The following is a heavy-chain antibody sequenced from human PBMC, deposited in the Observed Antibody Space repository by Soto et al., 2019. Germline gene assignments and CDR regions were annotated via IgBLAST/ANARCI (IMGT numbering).Heavy chain of an antibody. Sequence: EVQLLESGGGLVQPGGSLRLSCAASGCTFSFCSMNWVGQAPGNGLEWVSSSRGSGGDTYYAEAVRRRFTISRDNSKNTLYHPTTSLSVADTAVYYCIKRHSHYYYYFDYWGQGTLVTVYS. CDR2: SRGSGGDT. CDR3: IKRHSHYYYYFDY. D-gene: IGHD3-22*01. V-gene: IGHV3-23*01. CDR1: GCTFSFCS. J-gene: IGHJ4*02.